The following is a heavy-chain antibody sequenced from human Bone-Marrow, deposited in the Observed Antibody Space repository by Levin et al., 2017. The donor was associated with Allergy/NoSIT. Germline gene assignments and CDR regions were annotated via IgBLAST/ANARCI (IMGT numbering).Heavy chain of an antibody. CDR3: ARRISQWVAHFDS. Sequence: GGSLRLSCQGSGYKFSSFWIVWVRQTPGKGLESVGTIYPGDSHVTYNPSFEGQVTISADKSISSAYLQWNTLKASDTAVYYCARRISQWVAHFDSWGQGTPVTVSS. D-gene: IGHD6-19*01. CDR2: IYPGDSHV. V-gene: IGHV5-51*01. J-gene: IGHJ4*02. CDR1: GYKFSSFW.